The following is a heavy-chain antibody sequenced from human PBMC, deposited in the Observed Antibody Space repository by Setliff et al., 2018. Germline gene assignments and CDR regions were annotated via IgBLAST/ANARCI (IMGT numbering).Heavy chain of an antibody. CDR3: VTSYNFWSGSAVDY. CDR2: ISSSSSII. J-gene: IGHJ4*02. D-gene: IGHD3-3*01. V-gene: IGHV3-48*04. Sequence: GGSLRLSCAASGFTFGHYPMHWVRQAPGKGLEWVSYISSSSSIIYYADSVKGRFTISRDNARNTLYLQLNSLRAEDTAVYYCVTSYNFWSGSAVDYWGQGTLVTVSS. CDR1: GFTFGHYP.